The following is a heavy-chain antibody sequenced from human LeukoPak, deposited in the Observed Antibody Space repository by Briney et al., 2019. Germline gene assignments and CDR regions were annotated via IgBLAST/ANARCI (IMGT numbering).Heavy chain of an antibody. Sequence: GASVKVSCKASGYTFTGYYMHWVRQAPGQGLEWMGWINPNSGGTNYAQQFQGRVTMTRDTSISTAYMELSSLRSDDTAVYYCARGGPRGYSYGYPDYWGQGTLVTVSS. J-gene: IGHJ4*02. CDR1: GYTFTGYY. V-gene: IGHV1-2*02. CDR3: ARGGPRGYSYGYPDY. D-gene: IGHD5-18*01. CDR2: INPNSGGT.